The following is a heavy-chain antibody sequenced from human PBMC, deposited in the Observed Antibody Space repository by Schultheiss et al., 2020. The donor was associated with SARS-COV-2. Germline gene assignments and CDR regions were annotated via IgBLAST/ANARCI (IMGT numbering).Heavy chain of an antibody. D-gene: IGHD3-3*01. CDR3: TKRNLPTYYDFWSGNSYWYFDL. Sequence: GESLKISCAASGFTVSQYYMNWVRQAPGKGLEWVSYISSSGSTIYYADSVKGRFTISRDNSKNTLYLQMNSLKTEDTAVYYCTKRNLPTYYDFWSGNSYWYFDLWGRGTLVTVSS. V-gene: IGHV3-48*01. CDR1: GFTVSQYY. CDR2: ISSSGSTI. J-gene: IGHJ2*01.